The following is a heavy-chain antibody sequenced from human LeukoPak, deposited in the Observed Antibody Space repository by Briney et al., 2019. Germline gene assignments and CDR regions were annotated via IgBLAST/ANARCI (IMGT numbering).Heavy chain of an antibody. CDR2: INGGGDIM. J-gene: IGHJ3*02. Sequence: PGGSLRLSCAASGFSLRAYDLIWVRQAPGKGLDWVSIINGGGDIMMYEDSVKGRFTISIDNSKNTFYLQMNSLRVEDTAVYYCAMRDRGYGLDIWGQGTMVTVSS. V-gene: IGHV3-23*01. D-gene: IGHD3-10*01. CDR3: AMRDRGYGLDI. CDR1: GFSLRAYD.